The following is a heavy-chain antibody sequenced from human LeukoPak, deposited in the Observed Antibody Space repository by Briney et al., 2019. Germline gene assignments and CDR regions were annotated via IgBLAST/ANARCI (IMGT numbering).Heavy chain of an antibody. CDR2: ISPTRSYI. CDR3: VRESPAVSRSMDV. V-gene: IGHV3-21*01. D-gene: IGHD2/OR15-2a*01. CDR1: TFTFSTYT. J-gene: IGHJ6*04. Sequence: PGGSLRLSCAASTFTFSTYTMNWVRQAPGKGLEWASSISPTRSYIYYADSVKGRFTISRDDAEISLYLHMNSLRAEDTAVYYCVRESPAVSRSMDVWGKGTMVTVSS.